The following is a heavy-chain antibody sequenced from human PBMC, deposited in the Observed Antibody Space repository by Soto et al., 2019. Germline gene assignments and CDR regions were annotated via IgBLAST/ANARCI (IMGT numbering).Heavy chain of an antibody. CDR3: ASSTIFGVVDAFDI. CDR2: ISAYNGNT. CDR1: GYTFTSYD. Sequence: VKVSCKASGYTFTSYDINWVRQAPGQGLEWMGWISAYNGNTNYAQKLQGRVTMTTDTSTSTAYMELRSLRSDDTAVYYCASSTIFGVVDAFDIWGQGTMVTVSS. J-gene: IGHJ3*02. V-gene: IGHV1-18*01. D-gene: IGHD3-3*01.